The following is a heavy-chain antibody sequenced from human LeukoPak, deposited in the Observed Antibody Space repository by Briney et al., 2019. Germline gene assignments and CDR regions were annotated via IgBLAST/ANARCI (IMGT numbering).Heavy chain of an antibody. J-gene: IGHJ3*02. Sequence: SETLSLTCTVSGGSISSGDYYWGWIRQPPGKGLEWIGSIYYSGSTYYNPSLKSRVTISVDTSKNQFSLKLSSVTAADTAVYYCARPTTRKAFDIWGQGTMVTVSS. D-gene: IGHD4-11*01. CDR3: ARPTTRKAFDI. V-gene: IGHV4-39*01. CDR1: GGSISSGDYY. CDR2: IYYSGST.